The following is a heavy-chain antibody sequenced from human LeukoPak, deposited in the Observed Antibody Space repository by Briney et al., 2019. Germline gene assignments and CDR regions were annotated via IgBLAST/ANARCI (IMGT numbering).Heavy chain of an antibody. D-gene: IGHD2-21*01. V-gene: IGHV3-23*01. CDR1: GFTFSNHA. J-gene: IGHJ4*02. CDR2: ISESGDIT. Sequence: PGGSLRLSCAASGFTFSNHAMSWVRQAPGKGLEWVSTISESGDITYYADSVKGRFTISRDNFKNTLYLQMDSLTAEDTAVFYCACGSSGTRHEGYWGQGTLVTVSS. CDR3: ACGSSGTRHEGY.